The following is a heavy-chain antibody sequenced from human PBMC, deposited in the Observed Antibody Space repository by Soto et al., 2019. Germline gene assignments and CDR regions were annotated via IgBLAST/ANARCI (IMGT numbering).Heavy chain of an antibody. V-gene: IGHV4-31*03. Sequence: QLQLQESGPGLVKPSQTLSLACTVSGGSFSSGGYYWSWIRQLPGKGLEWIGYIYYSGSTYYNPSLKSRFTISLDTSMNQFSLKLSSVTAADTAVYYCARATSFSGHHGYWGQGTLVTVSS. CDR1: GGSFSSGGYY. J-gene: IGHJ4*02. CDR2: IYYSGST. CDR3: ARATSFSGHHGY. D-gene: IGHD2-8*02.